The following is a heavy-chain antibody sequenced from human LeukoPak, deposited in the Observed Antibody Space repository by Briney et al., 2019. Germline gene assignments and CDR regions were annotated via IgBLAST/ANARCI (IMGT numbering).Heavy chain of an antibody. CDR1: GLTFNSYW. V-gene: IGHV3-74*03. CDR3: ARAMPHDNWFDP. Sequence: GGSLRLSCAASGLTFNSYWMHWVRQVAGKGLVWVARINGDASNTTYADSVKGRFTISRDDAKNTLYLQMNSLRVDDTAVYYCARAMPHDNWFDPWGQGSLVTVSS. J-gene: IGHJ5*02. CDR2: INGDASNT. D-gene: IGHD2-2*01.